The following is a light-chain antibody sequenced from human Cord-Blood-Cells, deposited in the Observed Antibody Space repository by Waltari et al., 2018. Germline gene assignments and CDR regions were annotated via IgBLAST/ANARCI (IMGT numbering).Light chain of an antibody. V-gene: IGKV1-39*01. Sequence: DIQMTQSPSSLSASVGDRVTITCRASQSISSYLNWYQQKPGKAPKLLIYAASSLQSGVPSRFSGSGSGTDFTLTISSLQPEDFATYYCQQSYSTPYMYRFGQGTKLEIK. CDR3: QQSYSTPYMYR. CDR2: AAS. J-gene: IGKJ2*03. CDR1: QSISSY.